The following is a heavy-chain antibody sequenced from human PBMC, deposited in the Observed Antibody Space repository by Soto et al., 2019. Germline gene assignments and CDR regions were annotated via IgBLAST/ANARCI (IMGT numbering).Heavy chain of an antibody. V-gene: IGHV3-23*01. CDR1: GFTFSSYA. Sequence: GGSLRLSCAASGFTFSSYAMSWVRQAPGKGLEWVSAISGSGGSTYYADSVKGRFTISRDNSKNTLYLQMNSLRAEDTAVYYCATDPSTLDLESLHIPYYFHSRGQRSLVTVSS. CDR3: ATDPSTLDLESLHIPYYFHS. D-gene: IGHD3-3*01. CDR2: ISGSGGST. J-gene: IGHJ4*02.